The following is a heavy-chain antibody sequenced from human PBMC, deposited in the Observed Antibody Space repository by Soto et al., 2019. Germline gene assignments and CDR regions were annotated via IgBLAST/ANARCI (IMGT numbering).Heavy chain of an antibody. CDR1: GYSFTSYW. V-gene: IGHV5-10-1*01. D-gene: IGHD3-10*01. CDR2: IDPSDSYT. J-gene: IGHJ6*02. CDR3: ARDRGSYYFHGMDV. Sequence: GESLKISCKGSGYSFTSYWISWVRQMPGKGLERMGRIDPSDSYTNYSPSFQGHVTISADKSISTAYLQWSSLKASDTAMYYCARDRGSYYFHGMDVWGQGTTVTVSS.